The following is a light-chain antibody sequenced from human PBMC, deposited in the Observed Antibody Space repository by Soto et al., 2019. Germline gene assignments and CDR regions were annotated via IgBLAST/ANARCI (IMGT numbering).Light chain of an antibody. CDR2: DAS. CDR3: QQRGNWPPTWT. J-gene: IGKJ1*01. V-gene: IGKV1-33*01. CDR1: QDISNY. Sequence: DIQMTQSPSSLSASVGDRVTITCQASQDISNYLNWYQQKPGKAPKLLIYDASNLETGVPSRFSGSGSGTDFTFTISSLEPEDFAVYYCQQRGNWPPTWTFGQGTKVEIK.